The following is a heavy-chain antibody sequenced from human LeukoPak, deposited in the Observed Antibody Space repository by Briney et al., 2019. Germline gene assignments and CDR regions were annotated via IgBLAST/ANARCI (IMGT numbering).Heavy chain of an antibody. D-gene: IGHD2-15*01. CDR3: AKQLGYCSDGSCYFPY. CDR1: GFTFSNNA. Sequence: SGGSLRLSCAASGFTFSNNAMSWVRQAPGKGLEWVSGINNSGSKTYYADSVRGRFTISRDNSKSTLCLQMNSLRAEDTAVYYCAKQLGYCSDGSCYFPYWGQGTLVTVSS. CDR2: INNSGSKT. V-gene: IGHV3-23*01. J-gene: IGHJ4*02.